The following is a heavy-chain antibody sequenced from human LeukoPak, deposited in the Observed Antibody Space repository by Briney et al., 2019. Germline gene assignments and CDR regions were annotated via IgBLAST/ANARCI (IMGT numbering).Heavy chain of an antibody. V-gene: IGHV1-2*02. CDR3: ARGPATSAFEI. CDR2: VNRNTVVS. Sequence: ASLKLSCKASGYTFTDYSLHCLRQAPGQGLGWMTEVNRNTVVSQYAQNFKGRVTMTRETSISTAYMELSRVTADDTAVYYCARGPATSAFEIWGQGTMVTVSS. J-gene: IGHJ3*02. D-gene: IGHD1-1*01. CDR1: GYTFTDYS.